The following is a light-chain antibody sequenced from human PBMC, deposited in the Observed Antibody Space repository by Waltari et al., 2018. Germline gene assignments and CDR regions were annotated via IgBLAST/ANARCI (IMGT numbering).Light chain of an antibody. V-gene: IGLV2-14*01. Sequence: QSALTQPASVSVSPGQSITISSTGTSSDVGGYNYVSWYQQHPGKVPKLLIFDVSNRPSGVSNRFSGSKSGNTASLTISGLQAEDESDYYCCSFTSRSTWVFGGGTKLTVL. CDR3: CSFTSRSTWV. J-gene: IGLJ3*02. CDR1: SSDVGGYNY. CDR2: DVS.